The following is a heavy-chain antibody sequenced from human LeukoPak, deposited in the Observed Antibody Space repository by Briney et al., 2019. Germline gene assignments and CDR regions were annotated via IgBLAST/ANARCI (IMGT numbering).Heavy chain of an antibody. CDR2: INPDGSIK. V-gene: IGHV3-7*01. Sequence: TGGSLRLSCAASGFTFSSYAMSWVRQAPGRGLEWVANINPDGSIKYYVDSIKGRFTISRDNAKNSLYLQMNSLRAEDTAVYYCASGFLQWLYWGQGTLVTVSS. J-gene: IGHJ4*02. CDR1: GFTFSSYA. CDR3: ASGFLQWLY. D-gene: IGHD3-3*01.